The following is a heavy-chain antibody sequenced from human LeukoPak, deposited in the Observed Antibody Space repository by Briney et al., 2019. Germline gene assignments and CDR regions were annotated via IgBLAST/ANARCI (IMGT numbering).Heavy chain of an antibody. CDR2: ISHDGSNK. CDR1: GFTFSSYA. V-gene: IGHV3-30-3*01. Sequence: GRSLRLSCAASGFTFSSYAVHWVRQAPGKGLEWVAVISHDGSNKYYADSVKGRFTISRDNSKNTLYLQMNSLRAEDTAVYYCARDRTRWDIVVVPAAIFDYWGQGTLVTVSS. D-gene: IGHD2-2*02. J-gene: IGHJ4*02. CDR3: ARDRTRWDIVVVPAAIFDY.